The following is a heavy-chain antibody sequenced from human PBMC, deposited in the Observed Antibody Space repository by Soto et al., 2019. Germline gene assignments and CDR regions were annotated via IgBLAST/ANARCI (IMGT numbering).Heavy chain of an antibody. CDR2: INAGNGNT. J-gene: IGHJ4*02. D-gene: IGHD1-26*01. CDR1: GYTFTSYA. Sequence: ASVKVACKASGYTFTSYAMHGVRQAPGQRLEWMGWINAGNGNTKYSQKFQGRVTITRDTSASTAYMELSSLRSEDTAVYYCASLGVGASFSLDYWGQGTLVTVSS. V-gene: IGHV1-3*01. CDR3: ASLGVGASFSLDY.